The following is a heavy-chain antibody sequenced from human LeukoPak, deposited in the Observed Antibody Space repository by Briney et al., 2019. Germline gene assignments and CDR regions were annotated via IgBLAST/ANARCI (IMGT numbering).Heavy chain of an antibody. Sequence: ASVTVSCKASGYTFTSYDINWVRQAPGQGLEWMGWMNPNSGNTGYAQKFQGRVTMTRNTSISTAYMELSSLRSEDTAVYYCARRASYGSPYNLYYYYYYYMDVWGKGTTVTVSS. CDR2: MNPNSGNT. J-gene: IGHJ6*03. CDR1: GYTFTSYD. CDR3: ARRASYGSPYNLYYYYYYYMDV. V-gene: IGHV1-8*01. D-gene: IGHD5-18*01.